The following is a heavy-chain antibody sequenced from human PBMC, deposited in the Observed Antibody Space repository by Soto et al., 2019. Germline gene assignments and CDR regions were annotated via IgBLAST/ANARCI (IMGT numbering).Heavy chain of an antibody. D-gene: IGHD2-8*01. Sequence: SQTLSLTCAISWDSVSSNSSPWNWIRQSPSRGLEWLGRIYYRSKWYNDYAVSVKSRITINPDTSKNQFSLQLNSVTPEDTAVYYCARSSEDIVLMVYAILVAFDIWGQGTMVTVSS. CDR1: WDSVSSNSSP. CDR2: IYYRSKWYN. J-gene: IGHJ3*02. CDR3: ARSSEDIVLMVYAILVAFDI. V-gene: IGHV6-1*01.